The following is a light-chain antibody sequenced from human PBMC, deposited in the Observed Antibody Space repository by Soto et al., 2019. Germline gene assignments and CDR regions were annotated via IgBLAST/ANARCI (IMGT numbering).Light chain of an antibody. CDR2: EVS. Sequence: QSALTQPAFVFGPPGQSITISCTGTSSDVGAYNYVSWYQQHPGKAPKLMIYEVSNRPSGVSNRFSGSKSGNTASLTMFGLQAEDEADYYCSSYISTSTLVFGTCINVT. CDR1: SSDVGAYNY. J-gene: IGLJ1*01. CDR3: SSYISTSTLV. V-gene: IGLV2-14*01.